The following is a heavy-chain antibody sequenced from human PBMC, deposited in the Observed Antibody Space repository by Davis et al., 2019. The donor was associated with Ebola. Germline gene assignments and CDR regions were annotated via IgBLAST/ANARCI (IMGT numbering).Heavy chain of an antibody. D-gene: IGHD6-19*01. CDR2: IYYSGST. CDR3: ARVVSGSGWFDY. Sequence: MPSEPLSLTFTAPGGPTRSYYWSWIRQPPGKGLEWIGYIYYSGSTIYNPSLKSRVTTSLDTSKNQFSLRLSSVTAADTAVYYCARVVSGSGWFDYWGQGTLVTVSS. V-gene: IGHV4-59*01. CDR1: GGPTRSYY. J-gene: IGHJ4*02.